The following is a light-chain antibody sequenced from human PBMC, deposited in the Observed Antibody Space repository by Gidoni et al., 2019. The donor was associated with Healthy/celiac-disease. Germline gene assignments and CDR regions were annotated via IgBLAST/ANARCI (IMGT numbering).Light chain of an antibody. CDR2: DAS. CDR3: QQYNSYSWT. CDR1: QSISSW. V-gene: IGKV1-5*01. J-gene: IGKJ1*01. Sequence: DIQMTQSPSTLSASVGDRVTITCRASQSISSWLAWYQQKPGKAPKLLIYDASSLESGVPSRVSGSGSETEFTLTISSLQPDDFATYYCQQYNSYSWTFGQGTKVEIK.